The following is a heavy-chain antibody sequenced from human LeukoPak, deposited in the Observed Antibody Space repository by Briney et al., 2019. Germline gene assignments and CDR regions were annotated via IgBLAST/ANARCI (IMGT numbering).Heavy chain of an antibody. CDR1: GFTFDDYA. Sequence: PGGSLRLSCAASGFTFDDYAMHWVRQPPGKGLEWVCLISGDGGSTYYADSVEGRFTISRDNSKNSLYLQMNSLRTEDTALYYCAKPQEGGYYYDSSGYYRFDYWGQGTLVTVSS. D-gene: IGHD3-22*01. V-gene: IGHV3-43*02. CDR2: ISGDGGST. CDR3: AKPQEGGYYYDSSGYYRFDY. J-gene: IGHJ4*02.